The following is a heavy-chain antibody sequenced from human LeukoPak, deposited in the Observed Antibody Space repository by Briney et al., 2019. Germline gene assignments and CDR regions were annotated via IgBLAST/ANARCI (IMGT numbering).Heavy chain of an antibody. D-gene: IGHD3/OR15-3a*01. V-gene: IGHV4-4*02. Sequence: PSETLSLTCTVSGGSISSNNWWSWVRQPPGKGLEWIGNIYHSGSSNYNPSLKSRVTMSVDKPKNQFSLRLSSVTAADTAVYYRAMDTRGPIDYWGQGTLATVSS. J-gene: IGHJ4*02. CDR1: GGSISSNNW. CDR2: IYHSGSS. CDR3: AMDTRGPIDY.